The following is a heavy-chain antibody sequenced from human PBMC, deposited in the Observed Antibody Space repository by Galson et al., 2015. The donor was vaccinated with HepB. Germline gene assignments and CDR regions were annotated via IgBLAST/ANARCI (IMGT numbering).Heavy chain of an antibody. D-gene: IGHD3-10*01. V-gene: IGHV3-23*01. CDR2: ISGSGRST. CDR3: ARQHYYDSGGWWGRTFDI. CDR1: GFTFNTYA. Sequence: SLRLSCAASGFTFNTYAMSWVRQAPGKGLEWVSAISGSGRSTFDADSVKGRFTISRDNSRNTLYLQMNSLRAEDTAVYFCARQHYYDSGGWWGRTFDIWGQGTMVTVSS. J-gene: IGHJ3*02.